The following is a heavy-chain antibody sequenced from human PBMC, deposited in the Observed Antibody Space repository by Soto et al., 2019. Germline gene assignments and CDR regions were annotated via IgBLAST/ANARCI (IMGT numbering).Heavy chain of an antibody. J-gene: IGHJ5*02. V-gene: IGHV4-59*01. CDR2: IYYSGST. CDR1: GGSISSYY. CDR3: ARDAAGGWFDP. Sequence: QVQLQESGPGLVKPSETLSLTCTVSGGSISSYYWSWIRQPPGKGLEWIGYIYYSGSTNYNPSLKRRVTIAVDTSKNQFSLKLSSVTAADTAVYYCARDAAGGWFDPWGQGTLVTVSS. D-gene: IGHD2-15*01.